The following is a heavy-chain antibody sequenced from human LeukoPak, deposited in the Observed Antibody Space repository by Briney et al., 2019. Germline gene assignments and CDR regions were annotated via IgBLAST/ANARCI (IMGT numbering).Heavy chain of an antibody. J-gene: IGHJ4*02. Sequence: SETLSLTCTVSGGSISSYYWSWIRQPPGKGLEWIGYIYYSGSTNYNPSLKSRVTISVDTSKNQFSLKLSSVTAADTAVYYCARANLFMGGWYFDYWGQGTLVTVSP. CDR2: IYYSGST. V-gene: IGHV4-59*01. CDR3: ARANLFMGGWYFDY. D-gene: IGHD3-16*01. CDR1: GGSISSYY.